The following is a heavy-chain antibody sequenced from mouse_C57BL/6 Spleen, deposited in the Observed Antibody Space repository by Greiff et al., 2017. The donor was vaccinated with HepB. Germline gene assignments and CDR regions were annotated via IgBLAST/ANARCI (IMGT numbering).Heavy chain of an antibody. D-gene: IGHD1-1*01. CDR3: TRDRYGSSYGDY. Sequence: QVQLQQSGAELVRPGASVTLSCKASGYTFTDYEMHWVKQTPVHGLEWIGAIDPETGATAYNQKFKGKAILTADKSSSTAYMERRRLTSEDSAVYYCTRDRYGSSYGDYWGQGTPLTVSS. J-gene: IGHJ2*01. V-gene: IGHV1-15*01. CDR1: GYTFTDYE. CDR2: IDPETGAT.